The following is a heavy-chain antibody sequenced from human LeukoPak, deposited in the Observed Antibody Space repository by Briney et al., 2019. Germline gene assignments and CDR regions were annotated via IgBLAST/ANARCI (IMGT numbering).Heavy chain of an antibody. CDR2: INHSGST. CDR3: ARGYCSGGSCYPPYYYYYYYMDV. J-gene: IGHJ6*03. Sequence: SETLSLTCTVSGGSISSSNYYWSWIRQPPGKGLEWIGEINHSGSTNYNPSLKSRVTISVDTSKNQFSLKLSSVTAADTAVYYCARGYCSGGSCYPPYYYYYYYMDVWGKGTTVTVSS. D-gene: IGHD2-15*01. V-gene: IGHV4-39*07. CDR1: GGSISSSNYY.